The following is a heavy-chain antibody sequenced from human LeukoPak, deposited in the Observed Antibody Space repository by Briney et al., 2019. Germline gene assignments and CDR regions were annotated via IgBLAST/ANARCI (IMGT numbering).Heavy chain of an antibody. CDR2: INWNGDCI. J-gene: IGHJ4*02. V-gene: IGHV3-20*04. Sequence: GESLRLSCAASGFSFDDYAMSWVRQAPGKGLEWVSGINWNGDCIGYADSVKGRFTISRDNANNSVHLQVNSLRAEDTAVYYCARDSVAWSEGSYWGQGTLVTVSS. CDR1: GFSFDDYA. CDR3: ARDSVAWSEGSY. D-gene: IGHD3-9*01.